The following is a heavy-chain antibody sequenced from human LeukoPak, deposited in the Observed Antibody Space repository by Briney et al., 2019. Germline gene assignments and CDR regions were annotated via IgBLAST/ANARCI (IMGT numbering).Heavy chain of an antibody. CDR2: IYHSGST. CDR1: GGSISSGGYY. CDR3: ASSFRGVTNRFDY. V-gene: IGHV4-30-2*01. J-gene: IGHJ4*02. Sequence: PSQTLSLTCTVSGGSISSGGYYWSWIRQPPGKGLEWIGYIYHSGSTYYNPSLKSRVTISVDRSKNQFSLKLSSVTAADTAVYYCASSFRGVTNRFDYWGQGTLVTVSS. D-gene: IGHD4-11*01.